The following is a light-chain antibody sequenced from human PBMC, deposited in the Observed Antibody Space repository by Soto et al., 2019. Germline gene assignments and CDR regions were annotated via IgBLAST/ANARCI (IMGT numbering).Light chain of an antibody. CDR1: QSVSSN. CDR3: QQYNNWPET. V-gene: IGKV3-15*01. CDR2: GAS. J-gene: IGKJ2*01. Sequence: ELVMTQSPATLSVSPGERATLSCRASQSVSSNLAWYQQKPGQAPRLLIYGASTRAAGIPARFSGSGSGTEFTLTISSLQSEDFAVYYCQQYNNWPETFGQGTKRAIK.